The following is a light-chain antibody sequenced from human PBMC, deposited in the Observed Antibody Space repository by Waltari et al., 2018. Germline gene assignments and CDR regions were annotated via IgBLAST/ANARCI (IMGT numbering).Light chain of an antibody. CDR1: QSIGNNY. V-gene: IGKV3-20*01. J-gene: IGKJ1*01. CDR2: AAS. Sequence: EHVLTQSPSTLSLSPGERATLSCTASQSIGNNYLAWYQQKPGQAPRLLIYAASIRATGIPDRFSGSGSGTDFTLTISRLEPEDFAVFYCHQYDRSPWTFGQGTKVEF. CDR3: HQYDRSPWT.